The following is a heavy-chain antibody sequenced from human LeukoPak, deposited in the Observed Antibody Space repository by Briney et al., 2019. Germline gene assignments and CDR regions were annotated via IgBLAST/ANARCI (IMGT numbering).Heavy chain of an antibody. J-gene: IGHJ4*02. Sequence: ASVKVSCRASGYTFTGHYMYWVRQAPGQGLEWMGVINPSGGSTTYAQKFQGRVTLTRDTSTRTVYMELRSLRSDDTAVYYCARQGGYSSAIGMGYWGQGTLVTVSS. CDR1: GYTFTGHY. CDR3: ARQGGYSSAIGMGY. V-gene: IGHV1-46*01. CDR2: INPSGGST. D-gene: IGHD6-19*01.